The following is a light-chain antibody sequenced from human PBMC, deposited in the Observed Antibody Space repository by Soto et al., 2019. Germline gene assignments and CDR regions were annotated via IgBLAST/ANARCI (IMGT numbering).Light chain of an antibody. J-gene: IGKJ3*01. V-gene: IGKV1-33*01. CDR2: AAS. CDR3: QQYDNLPVT. CDR1: QDISTY. Sequence: GDRVTITCQASQDISTYVNWYQQKPGKTPNLLIYAASNLETRVPSRFSGSGSGTKFTLTISRLQSEDIGTYYCQQYDNLPVTFGPGTKLNVK.